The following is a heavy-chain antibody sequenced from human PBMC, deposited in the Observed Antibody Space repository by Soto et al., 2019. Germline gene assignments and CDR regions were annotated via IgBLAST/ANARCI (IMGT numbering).Heavy chain of an antibody. D-gene: IGHD3-22*01. Sequence: EVQLVESGGGLVQPGGSLRLSCEASGFTLSGYWMHWVRQVPGKGLVWVSRISPDGSDTTHADSVKGRFTVSRDNAKNTLYLQMNSFRREDTAVYYCVRPRYDGSGTPFDYWGQGTLVTVSS. CDR2: ISPDGSDT. J-gene: IGHJ4*02. CDR3: VRPRYDGSGTPFDY. CDR1: GFTLSGYW. V-gene: IGHV3-74*01.